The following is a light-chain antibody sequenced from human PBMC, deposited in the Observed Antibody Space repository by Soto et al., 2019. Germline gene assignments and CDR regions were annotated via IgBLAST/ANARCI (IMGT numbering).Light chain of an antibody. CDR3: QHYGGSPPST. V-gene: IGKV3-20*01. Sequence: EIVLTQSPDTLSLSPGERGSLSCRASQSLTTNFLAWYQQRPGLAPRLLIYGASSRVTDIPDRFSGNESGTDFTLTINGLEADDFGVYYCQHYGGSPPSTFGQGTKV. CDR2: GAS. CDR1: QSLTTNF. J-gene: IGKJ1*01.